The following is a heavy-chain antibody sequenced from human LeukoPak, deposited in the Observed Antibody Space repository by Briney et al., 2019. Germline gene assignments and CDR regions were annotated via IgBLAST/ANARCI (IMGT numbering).Heavy chain of an antibody. J-gene: IGHJ3*02. CDR2: IRYDGSYK. D-gene: IGHD4-23*01. Sequence: GGSLRLSCAASGFTFRSHGMHWVRQAPGKGLEWVAFIRYDGSYKYYADSVKDRFTISRDNSKNTLYLQMNSLRSEDTAVYYCTTDHPPSLRWEDAFDIWGQGTMVTVSS. CDR3: TTDHPPSLRWEDAFDI. CDR1: GFTFRSHG. V-gene: IGHV3-30*02.